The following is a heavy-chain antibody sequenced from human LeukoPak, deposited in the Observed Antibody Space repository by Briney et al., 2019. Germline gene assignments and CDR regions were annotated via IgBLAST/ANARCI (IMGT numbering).Heavy chain of an antibody. J-gene: IGHJ3*02. Sequence: PSETLSLTCTVSGGSISSYYWSWMRQPPGKGLEWIGHSYYTRSTNYNPSLKSRVTISVDPSKNQVSLKLSSVTAADTAVYYCARQPPSTAGAFDIWGQGTMVTVSA. CDR3: ARQPPSTAGAFDI. CDR2: SYYTRST. V-gene: IGHV4-59*08. CDR1: GGSISSYY. D-gene: IGHD2-2*01.